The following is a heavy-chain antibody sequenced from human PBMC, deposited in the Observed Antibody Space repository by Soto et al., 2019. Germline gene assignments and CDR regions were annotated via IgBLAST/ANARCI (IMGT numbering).Heavy chain of an antibody. V-gene: IGHV3-23*01. CDR2: ISGSGGST. D-gene: IGHD2-2*01. Sequence: GSLRLSCAASGFPFSSYAMSWVRQAPGKGLEWVSAISGSGGSTYYADSVKGRFTISRDNSKNTLYLQMNSLRAEDTAVYYCAKDLCSSTSCYESWFDPWGQGTLVTVSS. CDR3: AKDLCSSTSCYESWFDP. CDR1: GFPFSSYA. J-gene: IGHJ5*02.